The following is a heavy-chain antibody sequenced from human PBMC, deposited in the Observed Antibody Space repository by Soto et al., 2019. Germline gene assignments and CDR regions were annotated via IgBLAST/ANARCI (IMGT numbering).Heavy chain of an antibody. V-gene: IGHV3-23*01. J-gene: IGHJ4*02. CDR2: ISGAGDTT. Sequence: EVRLLESGGGLVQPGGSLRLSCEASGFTFSKFGMDWVRRVPGKGLEWISFISGAGDTTYYADSVKGRFIISRDTSKNTLYLQMNSLRTEDTAIYFCAKSFTQSNVWRAYRHKTHFDYWGQGALVTVTS. CDR1: GFTFSKFG. CDR3: AKSFTQSNVWRAYRHKTHFDY. D-gene: IGHD3-16*02.